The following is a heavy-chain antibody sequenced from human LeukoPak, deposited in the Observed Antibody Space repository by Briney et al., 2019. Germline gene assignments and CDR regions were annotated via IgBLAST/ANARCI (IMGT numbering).Heavy chain of an antibody. CDR1: GFTFSSYG. Sequence: GRSLRLSCAASGFTFSSYGMHWVRQAPGKGLEWVAVISYDGSNKYYADSVKGRFTISRDNSKNTLYLQMNSLRAEDTAVYYCATLRGFDYWGQGTPVTVSS. CDR2: ISYDGSNK. D-gene: IGHD3-10*01. V-gene: IGHV3-30*03. CDR3: ATLRGFDY. J-gene: IGHJ4*02.